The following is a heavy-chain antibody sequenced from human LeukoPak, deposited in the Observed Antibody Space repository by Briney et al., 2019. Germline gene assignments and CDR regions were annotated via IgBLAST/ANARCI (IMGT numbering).Heavy chain of an antibody. CDR1: GGSISSGSYY. CDR3: ARDGVVPAAPGWYFDL. J-gene: IGHJ2*01. D-gene: IGHD2-2*01. Sequence: PSETLSLTCTVSGGSISSGSYYWSWIRQPAGKGLEWIGRIYTSGSTNYNPSLKSRVTISVDTSKNQFSLKLSSVTAADTAVYYCARDGVVPAAPGWYFDLWGRGTLVTVSS. CDR2: IYTSGST. V-gene: IGHV4-61*02.